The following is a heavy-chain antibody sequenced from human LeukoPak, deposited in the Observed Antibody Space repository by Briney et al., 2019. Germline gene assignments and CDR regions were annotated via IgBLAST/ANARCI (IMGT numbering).Heavy chain of an antibody. Sequence: PGRSLRLSCTASGFTFGDYAMSWFRQAPGKGLEWVGFIRSKPYGGTTEYSASVKGRFTISRDDSKSIAYLQMNSLKTEDTAVYYCTRGGTMRRDAFDIWGQGTIVTVSS. V-gene: IGHV3-49*03. CDR1: GFTFGDYA. CDR2: IRSKPYGGTT. D-gene: IGHD3-22*01. CDR3: TRGGTMRRDAFDI. J-gene: IGHJ3*02.